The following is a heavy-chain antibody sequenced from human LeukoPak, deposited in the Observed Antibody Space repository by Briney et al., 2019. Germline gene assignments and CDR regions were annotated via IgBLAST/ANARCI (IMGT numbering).Heavy chain of an antibody. CDR3: ARSELSPSDFDY. V-gene: IGHV3-48*04. D-gene: IGHD1-1*01. J-gene: IGHJ4*02. CDR2: ISSSGSTI. Sequence: PGGSLRLSCAASGFTFSNAWMNWVRQAPGKGLEWVSYISSSGSTIYYADSVKGRFTISRDNAKNSLYLQMNSLRAEDTAVYYCARSELSPSDFDYWGQGTLVTVSS. CDR1: GFTFSNAW.